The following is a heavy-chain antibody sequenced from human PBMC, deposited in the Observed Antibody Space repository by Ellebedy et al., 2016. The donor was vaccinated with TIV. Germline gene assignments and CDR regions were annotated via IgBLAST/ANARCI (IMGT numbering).Heavy chain of an antibody. CDR3: ARRGDSDFDS. V-gene: IGHV5-10-1*01. CDR1: GYTFTNTW. CDR2: IHPSDSDT. J-gene: IGHJ4*02. D-gene: IGHD4-17*01. Sequence: GESLKISCEASGYTFTNTWISWVRQKPGKGLEWMGRIHPSDSDTDYRPSFRGHVTMSVDKSISFAFLQWSSLQASDTAMYYCARRGDSDFDSWGQGTVVTVSP.